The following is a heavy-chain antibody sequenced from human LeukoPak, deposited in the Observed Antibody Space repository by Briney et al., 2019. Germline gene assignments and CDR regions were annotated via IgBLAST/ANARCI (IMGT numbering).Heavy chain of an antibody. CDR1: GFTVITND. CDR2: PYNDGNT. CDR3: ARGVEPLAANTLAY. V-gene: IGHV3-53*01. J-gene: IGHJ4*02. Sequence: GGSLRLSCAASGFTVITNDMTWVRQAPGKGLEGVSVPYNDGNTKYADSVQGRFTISRDKSKNTLYLEMNSLTPDDTAVYYCARGVEPLAANTLAYWGQGTLVTLSS. D-gene: IGHD1-14*01.